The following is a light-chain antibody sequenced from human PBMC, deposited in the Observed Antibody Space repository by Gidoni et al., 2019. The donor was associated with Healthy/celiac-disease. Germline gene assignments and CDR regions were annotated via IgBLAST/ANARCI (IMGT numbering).Light chain of an antibody. Sequence: DIVLTQSPGTLSLSPGERATLSCRASQSVSSSYLAWYQQKPGQAPRLLIYGASPRATGIPDRFSGSGSGTDFTLTISRLEPEDFAVYYCQQYGSSPRFTFGPGTKVDIK. CDR2: GAS. J-gene: IGKJ3*01. V-gene: IGKV3-20*01. CDR1: QSVSSSY. CDR3: QQYGSSPRFT.